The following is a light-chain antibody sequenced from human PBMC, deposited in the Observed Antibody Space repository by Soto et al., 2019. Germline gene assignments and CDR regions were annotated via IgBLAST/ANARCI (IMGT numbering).Light chain of an antibody. CDR2: GAS. V-gene: IGKV3-20*01. J-gene: IGKJ1*01. CDR1: QSVSSSY. CDR3: QADGSSPRWT. Sequence: EIVLTQSPGTLSLSPGERATLSCRASQSVSSSYLAWYQQKPGQAPRLLIYGASSRATGIPDRFSGSGSGTDFTLAISRLEPEDFVVYYCQADGSSPRWTFGQGAKVDSK.